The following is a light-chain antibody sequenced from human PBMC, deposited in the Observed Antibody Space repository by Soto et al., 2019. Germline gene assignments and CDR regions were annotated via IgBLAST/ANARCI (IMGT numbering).Light chain of an antibody. V-gene: IGLV1-44*01. CDR3: AAWDDRLKTYV. CDR2: NND. Sequence: QSVLSHPPSTSGTPGQSVTISCSGSSSNIGSNPVNWYQQVPGAAPKLLIYNNDKRPSGVPDRFSGSKSGTSASLTSRGLQSEDEADYYCAAWDDRLKTYVFGTGTKLTVL. CDR1: SSNIGSNP. J-gene: IGLJ1*01.